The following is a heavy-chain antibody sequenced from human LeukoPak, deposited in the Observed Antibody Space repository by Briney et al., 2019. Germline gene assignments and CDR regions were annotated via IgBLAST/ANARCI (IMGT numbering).Heavy chain of an antibody. CDR2: IDPSDSYT. J-gene: IGHJ6*02. D-gene: IGHD3-16*02. CDR3: ARVVRDEDGMDV. V-gene: IGHV5-10-1*01. Sequence: GESLKISCKGSGYSFTSYWISWVRQMPGKGLEWMGRIDPSDSYTNYSPSFQGHVTISADKSISTAFLQWSSLKASDTAMYYCARVVRDEDGMDVWGQGTTVTVSS. CDR1: GYSFTSYW.